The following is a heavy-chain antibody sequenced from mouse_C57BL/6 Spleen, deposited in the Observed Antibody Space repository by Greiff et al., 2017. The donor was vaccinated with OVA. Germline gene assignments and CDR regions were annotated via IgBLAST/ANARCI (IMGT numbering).Heavy chain of an antibody. CDR3: ARGGGRDAMDY. V-gene: IGHV1-26*01. CDR2: INPNNGGT. Sequence: EVQLQQSGPELVKPGASVKISCKASGYTFTDYYMNWVKQSHGKSLEWIGDINPNNGGTSYNQKFKGKATLTVDKSSSTAYMELRSLTSEDSAVYYCARGGGRDAMDYWGQGTSVTVSS. J-gene: IGHJ4*01. CDR1: GYTFTDYY. D-gene: IGHD1-1*01.